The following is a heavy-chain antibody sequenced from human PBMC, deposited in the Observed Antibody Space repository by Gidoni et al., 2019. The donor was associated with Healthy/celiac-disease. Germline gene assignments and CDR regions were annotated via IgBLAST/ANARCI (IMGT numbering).Heavy chain of an antibody. CDR2: INPNSGGT. V-gene: IGHV1-2*04. J-gene: IGHJ4*02. CDR3: ARGGYCSGGSCQAFDY. D-gene: IGHD2-15*01. Sequence: QVQLVQSGAEVKKPGASVKVSCKASGYTFTGYYMHWVRQAPGQGLEWMGWINPNSGGTNYAQKFQGWVTMTRDTSISTAYMELSRLRSDDTAVYYCARGGYCSGGSCQAFDYWGQGTLVTVSS. CDR1: GYTFTGYY.